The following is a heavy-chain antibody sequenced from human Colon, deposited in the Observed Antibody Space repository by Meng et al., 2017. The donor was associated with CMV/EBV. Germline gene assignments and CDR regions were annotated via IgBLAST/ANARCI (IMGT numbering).Heavy chain of an antibody. Sequence: QEQLVQSGAGGKKRGASVKVSCKASGFTFSTQYIHWVRQAPGQGLEWLGIIKPSGGSTGYAQKFQGRVTMTRDTSTSTVYMELSSLRSEDTAMYYCTRDIVLWGQGTRVTGAS. D-gene: IGHD2-15*01. CDR1: GFTFSTQY. V-gene: IGHV1-46*01. CDR2: IKPSGGST. CDR3: TRDIVL. J-gene: IGHJ4*02.